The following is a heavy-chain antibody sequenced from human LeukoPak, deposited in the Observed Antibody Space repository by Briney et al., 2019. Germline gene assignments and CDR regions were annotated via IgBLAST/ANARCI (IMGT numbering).Heavy chain of an antibody. J-gene: IGHJ4*02. V-gene: IGHV3-30*04. CDR1: GFTFSSYA. CDR2: ISYDGSNK. D-gene: IGHD3-22*01. CDR3: ARDSDSSGYYFGYFDY. Sequence: GSLRLSCAASGFTFSSYAMHWVRQAPGKGLEWVAVISYDGSNKYYADSVKGRFTISRDNSKNTLYLQMNSLRAEDTAVYYCARDSDSSGYYFGYFDYWGQGTLVTVSS.